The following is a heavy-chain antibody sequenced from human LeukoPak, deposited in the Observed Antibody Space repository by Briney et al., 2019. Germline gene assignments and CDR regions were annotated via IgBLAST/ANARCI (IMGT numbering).Heavy chain of an antibody. CDR3: ARYSSSWSIDY. CDR1: GYTFTGYY. D-gene: IGHD6-13*01. Sequence: ASVKVSCKASGYTFTGYYMHWVRQAPGQGLEWMGLINPNSGGTNYAQEFQGRVTMTRDTSISTAYMELSRLRSDDTAVYYCARYSSSWSIDYWGQGTLVTVSS. V-gene: IGHV1-2*06. J-gene: IGHJ4*02. CDR2: INPNSGGT.